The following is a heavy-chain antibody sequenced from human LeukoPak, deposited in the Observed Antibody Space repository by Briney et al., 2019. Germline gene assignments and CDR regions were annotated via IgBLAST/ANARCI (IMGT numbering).Heavy chain of an antibody. CDR3: ARVPYYYDNNWFDP. J-gene: IGHJ5*02. Sequence: ASVKVSCKASGYTFTTYAIHWVRQAPGQRLEWMGWINVGNANTKYSQKLQGRVTITRDTSASTAYMELSTLRSEDAAVYYCARVPYYYDNNWFDPWGQGTLVTVSS. D-gene: IGHD3-22*01. CDR1: GYTFTTYA. V-gene: IGHV1-3*01. CDR2: INVGNANT.